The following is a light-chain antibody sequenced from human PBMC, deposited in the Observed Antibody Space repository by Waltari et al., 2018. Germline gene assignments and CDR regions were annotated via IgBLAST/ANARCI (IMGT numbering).Light chain of an antibody. CDR3: TQCASIPLT. V-gene: IGKV4-1*01. CDR2: WAS. CDR1: QSVLYTSNNKNY. J-gene: IGKJ4*01. Sequence: DIVMTQSPDSLAVSLGERATINCKSSQSVLYTSNNKNYLAWYQQKPGQPPKLLIYWASTRESGVPDRFSGSGSGADFTLTISSLQAEDVAVYYCTQCASIPLTFGGGTRVEIK.